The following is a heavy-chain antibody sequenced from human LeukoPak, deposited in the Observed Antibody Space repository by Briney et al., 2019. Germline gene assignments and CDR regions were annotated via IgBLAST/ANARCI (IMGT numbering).Heavy chain of an antibody. CDR1: GFTFSSYS. CDR2: ISSSSSYI. Sequence: GGSLRLSCAASGFTFSSYSMNWVRQAPGKGLEWVSSISSSSSYIYYADSVKGRFTISRDNAKNSLYLQMNSLRAEDTAVYYCAKHRQWLVPRGRDYWGQGTLVTVSS. CDR3: AKHRQWLVPRGRDY. V-gene: IGHV3-21*04. J-gene: IGHJ4*02. D-gene: IGHD6-19*01.